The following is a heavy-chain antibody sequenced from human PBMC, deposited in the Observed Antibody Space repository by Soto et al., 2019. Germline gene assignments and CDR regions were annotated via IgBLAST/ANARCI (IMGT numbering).Heavy chain of an antibody. Sequence: EVQLVESGGGLVQPGGSLGLSFAASGFTFSGRSMHWVRQAPGKGLVWVSGIDNAGTDSTYADSVKGRFTSSRDNAKNTLYLQMNSLRVEDTAVYYCARGWFGPDVWGKGTTVTVSS. CDR1: GFTFSGRS. D-gene: IGHD3-10*01. J-gene: IGHJ6*04. CDR2: IDNAGTDS. CDR3: ARGWFGPDV. V-gene: IGHV3-74*01.